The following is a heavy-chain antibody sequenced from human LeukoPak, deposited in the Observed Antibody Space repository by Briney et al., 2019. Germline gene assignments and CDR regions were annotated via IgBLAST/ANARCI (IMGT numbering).Heavy chain of an antibody. Sequence: SSETLSLTCAVYGGSFSGYYWSWIRQPPGKGLEWIGEINHSGSTNYNPSLKSRVTISVDTSKNQFSLKLSSVTAADTAVYYCARVPTDLEFSPHSFDYWGQGTLVTVSS. CDR1: GGSFSGYY. D-gene: IGHD3-10*01. V-gene: IGHV4-34*01. J-gene: IGHJ4*02. CDR2: INHSGST. CDR3: ARVPTDLEFSPHSFDY.